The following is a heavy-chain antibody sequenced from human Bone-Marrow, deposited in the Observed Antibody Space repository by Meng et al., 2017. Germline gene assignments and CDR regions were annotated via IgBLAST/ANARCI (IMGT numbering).Heavy chain of an antibody. D-gene: IGHD3-10*01. J-gene: IGHJ6*02. CDR1: GGTFSSLS. V-gene: IGHV1-69*13. Sequence: SVKVSCKASGGTFSSLSISWVRQAPGQGLEWMGGIIHIFGAANYAQKFQGRVTITADESTSTAYMELSSLRSEDTAVYYCARECSSGSYYGAHYYYYYGMDVWGQGTTVTVSS. CDR2: IIHIFGAA. CDR3: ARECSSGSYYGAHYYYYYGMDV.